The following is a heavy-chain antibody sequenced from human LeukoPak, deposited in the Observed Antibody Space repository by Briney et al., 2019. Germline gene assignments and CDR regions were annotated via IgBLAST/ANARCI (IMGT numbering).Heavy chain of an antibody. V-gene: IGHV3-23*01. CDR1: GFTFSSFV. J-gene: IGHJ6*02. Sequence: QPGGSLTLSCAASGFTFSSFVLSWVRQAPGKGLEWVSGISGSTSTTYYADSVKGRFSISRDNSKNTVYLQVHSLRAEDTAVYFCARGRLYGMDAWGQGTTVIVSS. CDR3: ARGRLYGMDA. D-gene: IGHD2-2*02. CDR2: ISGSTSTT.